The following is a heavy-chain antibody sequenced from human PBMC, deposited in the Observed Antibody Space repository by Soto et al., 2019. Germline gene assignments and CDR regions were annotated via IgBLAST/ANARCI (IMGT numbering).Heavy chain of an antibody. D-gene: IGHD2-2*02. CDR1: GGTFSSYA. CDR3: ARTTSIVVVPAAIPWSPFDP. V-gene: IGHV1-69*13. Sequence: GASVKVSCKASGGTFSSYAISWVRQAPGQGLEWMGGIIPIFGTANYAQKFQGRVTITADESTSTAYMELSSLRSEDTAVYYCARTTSIVVVPAAIPWSPFDPWGQGTLVTVSS. CDR2: IIPIFGTA. J-gene: IGHJ5*02.